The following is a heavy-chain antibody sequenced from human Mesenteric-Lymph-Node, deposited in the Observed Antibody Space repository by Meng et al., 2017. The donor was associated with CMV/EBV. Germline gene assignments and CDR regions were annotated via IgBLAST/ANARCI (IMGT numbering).Heavy chain of an antibody. CDR2: IYYSGST. CDR3: ARPHYYGSGSSPWFDP. CDR1: GGSIISSSYY. V-gene: IGHV4-39*01. D-gene: IGHD3-10*01. Sequence: QLQLQESGPGLVRPSETLSLPCTVSGGSIISSSYYWGWIRQPPGKGLEWIGSIYYSGSTYYNPSLKSRVTISVDTSKNQFSLKLSSVTAADTAVYYCARPHYYGSGSSPWFDPWGQGTLVTVSS. J-gene: IGHJ5*02.